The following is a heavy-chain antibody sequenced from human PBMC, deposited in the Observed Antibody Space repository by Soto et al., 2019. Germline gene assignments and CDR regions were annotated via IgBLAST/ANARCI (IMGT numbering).Heavy chain of an antibody. Sequence: GESLKISCKGSGYTLTSYWINWVRQKPGKVLEWMGKIDPSDSRTTYSPSFQGHVTISVDKSISTAYLQWSSLKASDTAMYYCARVGHDYSNSGMDVWGQGXTVTVSS. V-gene: IGHV5-10-1*01. CDR1: GYTLTSYW. J-gene: IGHJ6*02. CDR3: ARVGHDYSNSGMDV. CDR2: IDPSDSRT. D-gene: IGHD4-4*01.